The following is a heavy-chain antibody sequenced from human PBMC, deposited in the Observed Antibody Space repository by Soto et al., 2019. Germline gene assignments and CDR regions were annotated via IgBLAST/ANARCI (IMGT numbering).Heavy chain of an antibody. J-gene: IGHJ4*02. Sequence: GGSLRLSCAASGFTFSIYAMSWVRQAPGMGLEWVSSLSGSGHSTYYADSVKGRFTISRDNSKNTLFLQMNSLRAEDTAVYYCAKTDTSGWFGTFDYWGQGAPVTVSS. D-gene: IGHD6-19*01. V-gene: IGHV3-23*01. CDR3: AKTDTSGWFGTFDY. CDR2: LSGSGHST. CDR1: GFTFSIYA.